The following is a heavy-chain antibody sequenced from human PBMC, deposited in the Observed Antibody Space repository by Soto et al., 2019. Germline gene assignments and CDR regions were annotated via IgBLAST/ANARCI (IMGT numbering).Heavy chain of an antibody. V-gene: IGHV3-7*01. CDR2: IKQDGGEK. J-gene: IGHJ4*02. CDR1: GFSFSNYW. CDR3: ARESHAHFDY. Sequence: GGSLRLSCAASGFSFSNYWMSWVRQAPGKGLEWVANIKQDGGEKYYVDSVKGRFTISKDNARNSLYLQLNSLRAGDTAVYYCARESHAHFDYWGQGTLVTVSS.